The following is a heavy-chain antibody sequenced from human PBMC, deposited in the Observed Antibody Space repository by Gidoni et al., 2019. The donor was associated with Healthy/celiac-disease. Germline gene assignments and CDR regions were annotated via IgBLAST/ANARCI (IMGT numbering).Heavy chain of an antibody. D-gene: IGHD3-22*01. V-gene: IGHV4-38-2*02. CDR3: ARAMYDSSGYYYVGFDY. J-gene: IGHJ4*02. CDR1: GYSLSSGHY. CDR2: IYHSGST. Sequence: QAQLQESGPGLVKPSETLSLTCTVSGYSLSSGHYWGWIRQPPGKGLEWIGSIYHSGSTYYNPSLKSRVTISVDTSKNQFSLKLSSVTAADTAVYYCARAMYDSSGYYYVGFDYWGQGTLVTVSS.